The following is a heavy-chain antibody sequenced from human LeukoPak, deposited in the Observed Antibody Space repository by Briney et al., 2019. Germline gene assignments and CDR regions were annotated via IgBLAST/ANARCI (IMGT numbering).Heavy chain of an antibody. Sequence: PSETLSLTCTVSGGSISSGDYYWSWIRQPPGKGLEWIGYIYYSGSTYYNPSLKSRVTISVDTSKNQFSLKLSSVTAADTAVYYCATQYYYDSSGYYYGETGGMFDYWGQGTLVTVSS. J-gene: IGHJ4*02. CDR3: ATQYYYDSSGYYYGETGGMFDY. D-gene: IGHD3-22*01. V-gene: IGHV4-30-4*01. CDR1: GGSISSGDYY. CDR2: IYYSGST.